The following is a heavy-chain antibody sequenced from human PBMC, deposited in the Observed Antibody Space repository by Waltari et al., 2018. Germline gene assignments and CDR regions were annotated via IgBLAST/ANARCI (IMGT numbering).Heavy chain of an antibody. CDR2: IDVTGSTT. CDR3: AKPLGASDS. V-gene: IGHV3-23*01. Sequence: EVQLLESGGGLVQPGGSLTLSCVGSGFRFNNHAMHWVRQSPIKGLEWISGIDVTGSTTYYADSVRGRFTISRDNVKSTLTLQMNNLRADDTAVYYCAKPLGASDSWGRGTLVTVSS. CDR1: GFRFNNHA. J-gene: IGHJ4*02. D-gene: IGHD3-16*01.